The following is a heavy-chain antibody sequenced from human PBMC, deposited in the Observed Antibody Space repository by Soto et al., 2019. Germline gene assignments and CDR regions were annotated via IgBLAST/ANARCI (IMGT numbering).Heavy chain of an antibody. J-gene: IGHJ4*02. D-gene: IGHD3-16*01. V-gene: IGHV1-69*01. CDR1: GGLFRSFA. CDR2: IIPVCGTT. Sequence: QAHLVQSGPEVKKPGSSVKVSCKDSGGLFRSFAISWVRQAPGQGLEWLGGIIPVCGTTYYAEKFQDRLTITADESTNTAYMELSSLTSGDTAIYYCARGGGPYVWFNEFWGQGTLVTVSS. CDR3: ARGGGPYVWFNEF.